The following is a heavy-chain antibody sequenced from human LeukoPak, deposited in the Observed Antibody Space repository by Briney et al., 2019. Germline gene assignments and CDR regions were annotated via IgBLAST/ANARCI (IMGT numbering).Heavy chain of an antibody. Sequence: PSQTLSLTCTVSGGSISSGGYYWSWIRQPPGKGLEWIGEINHSGSTNYNPSLKSRVTISVDTSKNQFSLKLSSVTAADTAVYYCARGERVWLQFPDGWFDPWGQGTLVTVSS. CDR1: GGSISSGGYY. CDR3: ARGERVWLQFPDGWFDP. D-gene: IGHD5-24*01. J-gene: IGHJ5*02. V-gene: IGHV4-30-2*01. CDR2: INHSGST.